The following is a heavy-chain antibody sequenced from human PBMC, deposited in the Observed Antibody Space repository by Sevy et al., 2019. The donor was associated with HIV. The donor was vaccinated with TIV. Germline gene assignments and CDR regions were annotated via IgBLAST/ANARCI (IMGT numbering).Heavy chain of an antibody. D-gene: IGHD5-12*01. J-gene: IGHJ4*02. CDR2: ISAHNDDT. CDR3: AREMKGWLQSADSAY. CDR1: GYPFTSYG. V-gene: IGHV1-18*01. Sequence: ASVKVSCKDSGYPFTSYGITWVRQAPGQGLEWMGWISAHNDDTNYAQKLQGRVTMTTDTPTSTAYMELRSLRSDDTAVYYCAREMKGWLQSADSAYWGQGTLVTVSS.